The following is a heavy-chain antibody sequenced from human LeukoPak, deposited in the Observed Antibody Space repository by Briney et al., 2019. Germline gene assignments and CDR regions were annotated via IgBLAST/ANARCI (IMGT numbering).Heavy chain of an antibody. J-gene: IGHJ6*02. Sequence: GGSLRLSCAASGFIFSSYSMNWVRQAPGKGLEWVSSISSSSSYIYYADSVKGRFTISRDNAKNSLYLQMNSLRAEDTAVYYCAREGPDIVVVPAARACGMDVWGQGTTVTVSS. D-gene: IGHD2-2*01. CDR2: ISSSSSYI. CDR3: AREGPDIVVVPAARACGMDV. V-gene: IGHV3-21*01. CDR1: GFIFSSYS.